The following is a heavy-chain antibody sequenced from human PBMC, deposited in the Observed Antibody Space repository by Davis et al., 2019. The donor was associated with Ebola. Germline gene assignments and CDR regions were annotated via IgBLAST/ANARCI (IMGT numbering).Heavy chain of an antibody. D-gene: IGHD2-21*01. CDR3: ARERKGLLTDGMDV. V-gene: IGHV3-23*01. J-gene: IGHJ6*02. Sequence: PGGSLRLSCTDSVITFSSYAMTWVRQAPGKGLEWVSAISGSGGSTYYADSVKGRFTISRDNSKKTLYLQMNSLRAEDTAVYYCARERKGLLTDGMDVWGQGTTVTVSS. CDR2: ISGSGGST. CDR1: VITFSSYA.